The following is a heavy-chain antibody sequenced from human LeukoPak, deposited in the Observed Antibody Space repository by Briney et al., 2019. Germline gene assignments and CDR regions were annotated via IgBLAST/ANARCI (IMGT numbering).Heavy chain of an antibody. V-gene: IGHV3-49*03. D-gene: IGHD3-10*01. CDR3: TRDELYYYYYYMDV. Sequence: PGGSLRLSCTASGFTFGDYAMSWFRQAPGKGLEWVGFIRSKAYGGTTEYAASVKGRFTISRDDSKSIAYLQMNSLKTVDTAVYYCTRDELYYYYYYMDVWGKGTTVTVSS. J-gene: IGHJ6*03. CDR1: GFTFGDYA. CDR2: IRSKAYGGTT.